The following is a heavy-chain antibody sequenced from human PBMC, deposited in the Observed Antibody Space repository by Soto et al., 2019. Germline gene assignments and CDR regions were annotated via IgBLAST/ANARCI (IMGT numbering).Heavy chain of an antibody. V-gene: IGHV3-23*01. J-gene: IGHJ4*02. CDR3: AKTPRSSTSPQYFDY. CDR2: VSGSGGGT. D-gene: IGHD2-2*01. CDR1: GFTFSSYA. Sequence: LRLSCAASGFTFSSYAMSWVRQAPGRGLEWVSAVSGSGGGTHYADSVKGRFTISRDNSNNTLYLQMTSLRAEDTAVYYCAKTPRSSTSPQYFDYWGQGTLVTVSS.